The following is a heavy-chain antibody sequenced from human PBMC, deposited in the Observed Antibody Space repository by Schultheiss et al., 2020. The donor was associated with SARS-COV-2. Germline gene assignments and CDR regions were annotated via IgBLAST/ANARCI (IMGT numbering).Heavy chain of an antibody. CDR1: GFTFSSYD. CDR3: AKDTDSSGYSWYFDY. V-gene: IGHV3-74*01. CDR2: INSDGSST. Sequence: GGSLRLSCAASGFTFSSYDMHWVRQATGKGLEWVSRINSDGSSTTYADSVKGRFTISRDNSKNTLYLQMNSLRAEDTAVYYCAKDTDSSGYSWYFDYWGQGTLVTVSS. J-gene: IGHJ4*02. D-gene: IGHD3-22*01.